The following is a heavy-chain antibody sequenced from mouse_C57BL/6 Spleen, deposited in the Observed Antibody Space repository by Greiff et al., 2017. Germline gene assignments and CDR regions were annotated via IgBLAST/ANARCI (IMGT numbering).Heavy chain of an antibody. CDR3: ARSGFYSKGFAY. CDR1: GYTFTDYY. D-gene: IGHD2-5*01. CDR2: INPNNGGT. V-gene: IGHV1-26*01. J-gene: IGHJ3*01. Sequence: EVQLQQSGPELVKPGASVKISCKASGYTFTDYYMNWVKQSHGKSLEWIGDINPNNGGTIYNQKFKGKATLTVDKSSSTAYMELRSLTSEDSAVYYCARSGFYSKGFAYWGQGTLVTVSA.